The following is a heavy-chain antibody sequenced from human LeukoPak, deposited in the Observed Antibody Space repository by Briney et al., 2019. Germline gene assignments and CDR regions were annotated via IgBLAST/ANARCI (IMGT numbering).Heavy chain of an antibody. CDR3: ARAWLTGGSYYAMDV. CDR1: GFTFSNYW. CDR2: IKQDGSEK. Sequence: TGGSLRLSCAASGFTFSNYWMSWVRQAPGKGLQWVANIKQDGSEKYYVDSVKGRFTISRDNAKKSLYLQMNSLRAEDTAVYYCARAWLTGGSYYAMDVWGQGTTVTVSS. V-gene: IGHV3-7*01. D-gene: IGHD3-10*01. J-gene: IGHJ6*02.